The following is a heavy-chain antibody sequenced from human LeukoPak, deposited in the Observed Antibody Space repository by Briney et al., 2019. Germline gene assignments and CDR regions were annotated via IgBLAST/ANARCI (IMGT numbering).Heavy chain of an antibody. D-gene: IGHD5-18*01. Sequence: TLSLTCAVSGGSVSSGAYSWSWIRQPPGKGLEWIGYISHSGSTDYNPSLKSRVSISVDRSKNQFSLKLSSVTAADTAVYYCAREGVGYRKAFDPWGQGTLVTVSS. CDR3: AREGVGYRKAFDP. CDR2: ISHSGST. V-gene: IGHV4-30-2*01. J-gene: IGHJ5*02. CDR1: GGSVSSGAYS.